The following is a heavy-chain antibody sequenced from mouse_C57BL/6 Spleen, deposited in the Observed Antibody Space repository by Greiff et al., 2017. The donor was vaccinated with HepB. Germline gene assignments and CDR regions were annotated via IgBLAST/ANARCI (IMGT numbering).Heavy chain of an antibody. CDR2: IYPGSGST. Sequence: QVQLKQPGAELVKPGASVKMSCKASGYTFTSYWITWVKQRPGQGLEWIGDIYPGSGSTNYNEKFKSKATLTVDTSSSTAYMQLSSLTSEDSAVYYCTRSTHSYGSSYPFAYWGQGTLVTVSA. CDR1: GYTFTSYW. V-gene: IGHV1-55*01. D-gene: IGHD1-1*01. CDR3: TRSTHSYGSSYPFAY. J-gene: IGHJ3*01.